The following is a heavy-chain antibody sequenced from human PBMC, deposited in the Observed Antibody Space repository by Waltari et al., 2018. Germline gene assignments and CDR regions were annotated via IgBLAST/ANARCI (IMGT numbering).Heavy chain of an antibody. Sequence: VSCKASGGSFASYGISWVRQAPGQGLEWMGGIIPTVGTTNYAQKFQGRVTINADKSTSTAYMHLTSLRSEDAAVYYCAGGYYESSGFSFYYFYHMDVWGKGTTVTVSS. J-gene: IGHJ6*03. CDR2: IIPTVGTT. V-gene: IGHV1-69*06. CDR1: GGSFASYG. CDR3: AGGYYESSGFSFYYFYHMDV. D-gene: IGHD3-22*01.